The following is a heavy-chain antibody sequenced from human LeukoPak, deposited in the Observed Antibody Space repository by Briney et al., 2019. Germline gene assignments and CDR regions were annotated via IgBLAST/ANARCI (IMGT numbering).Heavy chain of an antibody. V-gene: IGHV3-48*01. D-gene: IGHD1-26*01. J-gene: IGHJ4*02. CDR1: GFTFSSYS. CDR2: ISSSSSTI. CDR3: ARDKWELPFDY. Sequence: GGSLRLSCAASGFTFSSYSMNWVRQAPGEGLEWVSYISSSSSTIYYADSVKGRFTISRDNAKNSLYLQMNSLRAEDTAVYYCARDKWELPFDYWGQGTLVTVSS.